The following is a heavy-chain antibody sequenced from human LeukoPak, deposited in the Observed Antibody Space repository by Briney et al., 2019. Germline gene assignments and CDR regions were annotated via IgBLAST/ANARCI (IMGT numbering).Heavy chain of an antibody. CDR1: GFTFSSYG. Sequence: GGSLRLSCAASGFTFSSYGMHWVRQAPGKGLEWVAFIRYDGSNKYYADSVKGRFTISRDNSKNTLYLQMNSLRAEDTAVYYCAKGMVYYGSGPFDYWGQGTLVTVSS. V-gene: IGHV3-30*02. CDR3: AKGMVYYGSGPFDY. D-gene: IGHD3-10*01. CDR2: IRYDGSNK. J-gene: IGHJ4*02.